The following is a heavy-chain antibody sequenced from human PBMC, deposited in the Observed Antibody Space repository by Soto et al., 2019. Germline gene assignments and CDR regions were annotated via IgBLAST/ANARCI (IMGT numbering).Heavy chain of an antibody. Sequence: SETLSLTCTVSGGSISSYYWSWIRQPPGKGLEWIGYIYYSGSTNYNPSLKSRVTISVDTSKNQFSLKLSSVTAADTAVYYCARGDSGSMDVWGQGTTVTVSS. CDR2: IYYSGST. CDR1: GGSISSYY. V-gene: IGHV4-59*01. CDR3: ARGDSGSMDV. J-gene: IGHJ6*02. D-gene: IGHD1-26*01.